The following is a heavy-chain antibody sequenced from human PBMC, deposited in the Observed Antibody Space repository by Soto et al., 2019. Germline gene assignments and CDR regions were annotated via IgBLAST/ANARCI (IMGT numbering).Heavy chain of an antibody. CDR3: AREVNWGSILLFYYSMDV. J-gene: IGHJ6*02. D-gene: IGHD7-27*01. V-gene: IGHV3-30-3*01. CDR2: ISYDGSNK. Sequence: GGSLRLSCAASGFTFSSYAMHWVRQAPGKGLEWVAVISYDGSNKYYADSVKGRFTISRDNSKNTLYLQMNSLRAEDTAVYYCAREVNWGSILLFYYSMDVWGQGTTVTVSS. CDR1: GFTFSSYA.